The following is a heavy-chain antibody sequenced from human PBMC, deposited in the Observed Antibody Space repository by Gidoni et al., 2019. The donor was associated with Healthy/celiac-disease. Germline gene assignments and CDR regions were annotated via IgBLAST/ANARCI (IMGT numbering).Heavy chain of an antibody. CDR3: ARAVVGATPGDY. V-gene: IGHV3-66*02. J-gene: IGHJ4*02. CDR1: GFTVSSNY. D-gene: IGHD1-26*01. CDR2: IYSGGTT. Sequence: EVQLVESGGGLVQPGGSLRLSCPASGFTVSSNYMSWVRQAPGKGLEWVSVIYSGGTTYYADSVKGRFTISRDNSRNTLYLQMNSLRAEDTAVYYCARAVVGATPGDYWGQGTLVTVSS.